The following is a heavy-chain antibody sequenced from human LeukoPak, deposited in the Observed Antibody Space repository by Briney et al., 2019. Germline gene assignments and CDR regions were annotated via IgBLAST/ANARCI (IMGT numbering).Heavy chain of an antibody. J-gene: IGHJ4*02. V-gene: IGHV3-30*04. CDR3: VRDSDIGAAGYYFDS. CDR1: GFTFSYYA. CDR2: ISTDGRNI. Sequence: GRSLRLSCAVSGFTFSYYAVHWVRQAPGKGLEWVAVISTDGRNIYYADSVKGRFTISRDNSKNTLFLQMNSLRPEDTAVYFCVRDSDIGAAGYYFDSWGQGTLVTVSS. D-gene: IGHD6-13*01.